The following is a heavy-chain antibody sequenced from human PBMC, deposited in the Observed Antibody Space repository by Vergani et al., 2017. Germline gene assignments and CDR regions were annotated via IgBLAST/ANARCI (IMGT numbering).Heavy chain of an antibody. J-gene: IGHJ6*03. D-gene: IGHD3-3*01. Sequence: QVQLQQWGAGLLKPSETLSLTCAVYGGSFSGYYWSWIHQPPGKGLEWIGEINHSGSTNYNPSLKSRVTISVDTSKNQFSLKLSSVTAADTAVYYCARVQELYDFWSGYRVRYYYYMDVWGKGTTVTVSS. V-gene: IGHV4-34*01. CDR2: INHSGST. CDR1: GGSFSGYY. CDR3: ARVQELYDFWSGYRVRYYYYMDV.